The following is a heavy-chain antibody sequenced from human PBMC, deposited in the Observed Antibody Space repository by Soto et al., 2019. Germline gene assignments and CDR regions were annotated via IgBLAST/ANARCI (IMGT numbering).Heavy chain of an antibody. V-gene: IGHV3-30-3*01. CDR1: GFTFSSYA. Sequence: QVQLVESGGGVVQPGRSLRLSCAASGFTFSSYAMHWVRQAPGKGLEWVAVISYDGSNKYYADSVKGRFTISRDNSKNTLYLQMNSLRAEDTAVYYCARDRGAIVATIGTFFQHWGQGTLVTVSS. CDR2: ISYDGSNK. D-gene: IGHD5-12*01. CDR3: ARDRGAIVATIGTFFQH. J-gene: IGHJ1*01.